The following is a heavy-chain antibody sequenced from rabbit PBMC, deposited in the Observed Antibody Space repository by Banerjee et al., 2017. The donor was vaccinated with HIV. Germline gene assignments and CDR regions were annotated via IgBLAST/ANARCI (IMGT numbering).Heavy chain of an antibody. D-gene: IGHD4-1*01. V-gene: IGHV1S40*01. CDR3: ARDLAGVIGWNFGL. Sequence: WVRQAPGKGLEWIACSSYCASWAKGRFTISKTSSTTVTLQMTSLTAADTATYFCARDLAGVIGWNFGLWGPGTLVTVS. CDR2: SS. J-gene: IGHJ4*01.